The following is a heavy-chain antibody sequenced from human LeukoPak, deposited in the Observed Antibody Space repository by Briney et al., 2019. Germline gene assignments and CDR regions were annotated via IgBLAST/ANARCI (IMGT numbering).Heavy chain of an antibody. D-gene: IGHD1-14*01. V-gene: IGHV6-1*01. Sequence: SQTLSLTCAISGDSVSNSRSAWNWIRQSPSRGLEWLGRTYYRSGWYNDYAASVKSRITISPDTSKNQFSLQLNSLTPEDTAVYFCVRVNSWTEEPDTGFDYWGQGTLVSVSS. CDR1: GDSVSNSRSA. J-gene: IGHJ4*02. CDR2: TYYRSGWYN. CDR3: VRVNSWTEEPDTGFDY.